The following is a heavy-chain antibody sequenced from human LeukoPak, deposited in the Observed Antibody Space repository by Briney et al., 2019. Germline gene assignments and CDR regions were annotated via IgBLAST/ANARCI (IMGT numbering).Heavy chain of an antibody. CDR2: IYYSGST. D-gene: IGHD7-27*01. Sequence: RSSETLSLTCTVSGGSISSSSYYWGWIRQPPGKGLEWIGSIYYSGSTYYNPSLKSRVTISVDTSKNQFSLKLSSVTAADTAVYYCATVRSNWGWSGVYWGQGTLVTVSS. CDR1: GGSISSSSYY. V-gene: IGHV4-39*01. CDR3: ATVRSNWGWSGVY. J-gene: IGHJ4*02.